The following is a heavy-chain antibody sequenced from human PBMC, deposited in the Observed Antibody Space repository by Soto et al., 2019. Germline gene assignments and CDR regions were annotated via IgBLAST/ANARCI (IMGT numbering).Heavy chain of an antibody. V-gene: IGHV4-59*01. J-gene: IGHJ3*02. Sequence: SETLSLTCSVSGGSISGYYWSWIRQSPAKGLEWIGYIYYSGSTNYNPSLKSRVTISVDTSKNQFSLELRSVTAADTAVYYCAKYDFLSGSHDAFNIWGQGTKVTVSS. D-gene: IGHD3-3*01. CDR1: GGSISGYY. CDR2: IYYSGST. CDR3: AKYDFLSGSHDAFNI.